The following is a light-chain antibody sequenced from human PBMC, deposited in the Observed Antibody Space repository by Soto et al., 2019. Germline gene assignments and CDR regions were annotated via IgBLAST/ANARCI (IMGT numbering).Light chain of an antibody. Sequence: QSVLTPPASVSGSPGQSITISCTGTSSDVGGYNYVSWYQQHPGKAPKLMIYDVSNRPSGVSNRFSGSKSGNTASLTISGLQAEDEADYYCSSYTSSSTVVFGGGTQLTVL. J-gene: IGLJ2*01. CDR3: SSYTSSSTVV. V-gene: IGLV2-14*01. CDR2: DVS. CDR1: SSDVGGYNY.